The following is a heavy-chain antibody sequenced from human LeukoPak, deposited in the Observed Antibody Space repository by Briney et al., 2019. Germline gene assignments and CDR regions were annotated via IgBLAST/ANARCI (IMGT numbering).Heavy chain of an antibody. CDR2: ISGCGGST. J-gene: IGHJ4*02. Sequence: GGSLRLSCAASGFTFSSYAMSWVRQAPGKGLEWVSAISGCGGSTYYADSVKGRFTISRDNSKNTLYLQMNSLRAEDTAVYYCAKDTDYYDSSGSDRFDYWGQGTLVTVSS. CDR1: GFTFSSYA. V-gene: IGHV3-23*01. CDR3: AKDTDYYDSSGSDRFDY. D-gene: IGHD3-22*01.